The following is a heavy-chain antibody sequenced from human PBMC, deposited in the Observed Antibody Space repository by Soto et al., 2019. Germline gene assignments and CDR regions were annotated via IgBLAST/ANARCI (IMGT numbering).Heavy chain of an antibody. J-gene: IGHJ4*02. V-gene: IGHV3-48*02. D-gene: IGHD1-26*01. CDR2: ISSSSSTI. Sequence: PGGSLLLSCAASGFTFSSYSMNWVRQAPGKGLEWVSYISSSSSTIYYADSVKGRFTISRDNAKNSLYLQMNSLRDEDTAVYYCTRDGRGLGRMSFLEYWGQGVLVTVSS. CDR1: GFTFSSYS. CDR3: TRDGRGLGRMSFLEY.